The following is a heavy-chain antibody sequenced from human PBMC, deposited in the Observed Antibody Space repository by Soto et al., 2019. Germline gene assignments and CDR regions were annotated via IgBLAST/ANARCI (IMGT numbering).Heavy chain of an antibody. D-gene: IGHD5-12*01. J-gene: IGHJ6*02. V-gene: IGHV3-23*01. CDR2: ISGSGGST. Sequence: PGGSLRLSCAASGFTFSSYAMSWVRQAPGKGLEWVSAISGSGGSTYYADSVKGRFTISRDNSKNTLYLQMNSLRAEDTAVYYCARGEMATKNYYYYYGMDVWGQGTTVTVSS. CDR1: GFTFSSYA. CDR3: ARGEMATKNYYYYYGMDV.